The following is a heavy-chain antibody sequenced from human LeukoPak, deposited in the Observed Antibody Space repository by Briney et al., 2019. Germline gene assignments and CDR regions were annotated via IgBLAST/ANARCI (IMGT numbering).Heavy chain of an antibody. CDR3: ARGGKPIAAAGDNWFDP. CDR1: GFTFSSYG. Sequence: GGSLRLSCAASGFTFSSYGMHWVRQAPGKGLEWVAVIWYDGSNKYYADSVKGRFTISRDNSKNTLYLQVNSLRAEDTAVYYCARGGKPIAAAGDNWFDPWGQGTLVTVSS. D-gene: IGHD6-13*01. J-gene: IGHJ5*02. V-gene: IGHV3-33*01. CDR2: IWYDGSNK.